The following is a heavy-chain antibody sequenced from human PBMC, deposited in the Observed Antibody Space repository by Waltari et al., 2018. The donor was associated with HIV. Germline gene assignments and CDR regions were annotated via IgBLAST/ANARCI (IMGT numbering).Heavy chain of an antibody. V-gene: IGHV1-18*04. CDR1: GSPFINYG. CDR3: ARDIKLRPTSFDY. Sequence: QVELVQSGAELKKPGASVKVSCKGSGSPFINYGNSWVRQVPGQGLEWLGCVIPYNGNTKHAQNFQDKVTMTTDTSTNTADMELRSLRADDSCVYYCARDIKLRPTSFDYWGQGTLVTVSS. CDR2: VIPYNGNT. J-gene: IGHJ4*02.